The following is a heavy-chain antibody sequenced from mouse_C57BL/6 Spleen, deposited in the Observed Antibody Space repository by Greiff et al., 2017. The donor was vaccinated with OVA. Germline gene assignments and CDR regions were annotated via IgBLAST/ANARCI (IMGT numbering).Heavy chain of an antibody. CDR1: GYSFTGYY. CDR2: INPSTGGT. V-gene: IGHV1-42*01. D-gene: IGHD2-4*01. Sequence: VQLKESGPELVKPGASVKISCKASGYSFTGYYMNWVKQSPEKSLEWIGEINPSTGGTTYNQKFKAKATLTVDKSSSTAYMQLKSLTSEDSAVYYCARPLYDYDGDWYFDVWGTGTTVTVSS. J-gene: IGHJ1*03. CDR3: ARPLYDYDGDWYFDV.